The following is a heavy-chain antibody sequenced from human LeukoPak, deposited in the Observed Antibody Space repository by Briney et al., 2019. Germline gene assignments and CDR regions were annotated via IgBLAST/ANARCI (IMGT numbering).Heavy chain of an antibody. CDR3: ARERYDFWSGYYYYYGIDV. CDR1: GGSISPYY. Sequence: SETLSLTCTVSGGSISPYYWNWIRQPPGKGLEWIGEINHSGSTNYNPSLKSRVTISVDTSKNQFSLKLSSVTAADTAVYYCARERYDFWSGYYYYYGIDVWGRGTTVTVSS. CDR2: INHSGST. V-gene: IGHV4-34*01. D-gene: IGHD3-3*01. J-gene: IGHJ6*02.